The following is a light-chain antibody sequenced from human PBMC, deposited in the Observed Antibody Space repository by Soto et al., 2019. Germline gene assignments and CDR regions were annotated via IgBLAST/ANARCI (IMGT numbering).Light chain of an antibody. CDR1: QSVSSY. CDR2: DAS. Sequence: EIVLTQSPATLSLSPGERATLSCRASQSVSSYLAWYQQKPGQAPRLLIYDASNRAPGIPARFSGSGSGTDFTRPISSLEPEDFAVYYCQQRSNWPPRYTFGEGTKLEIK. CDR3: QQRSNWPPRYT. J-gene: IGKJ2*01. V-gene: IGKV3-11*01.